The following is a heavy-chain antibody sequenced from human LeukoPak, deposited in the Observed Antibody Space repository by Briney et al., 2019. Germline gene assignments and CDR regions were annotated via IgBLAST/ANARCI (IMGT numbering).Heavy chain of an antibody. J-gene: IGHJ4*02. CDR2: ISSSGNTI. CDR3: ARGLGPDY. D-gene: IGHD3-9*01. CDR1: GFTFSSYE. Sequence: GGSLRLSCAASGFTFSSYEMNWVRQAPGKGLEWVSYISSSGNTIYYADSVKGRFTISRDNAKNSLYLRMNSLRAEDTALYYCARGLGPDYWGQGTLVTVSS. V-gene: IGHV3-48*03.